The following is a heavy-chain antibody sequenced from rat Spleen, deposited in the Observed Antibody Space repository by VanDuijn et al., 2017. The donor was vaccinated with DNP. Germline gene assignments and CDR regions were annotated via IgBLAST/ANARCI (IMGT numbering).Heavy chain of an antibody. CDR1: GFSFSDYY. Sequence: EVQLVESGGGLVQPGRSLKLSCAASGFSFSDYYMAWVRQAPTKGLEWVTTISTSGRKTYYPDSVKGRFTISRDNTKNILYLQMNSLTSEDTATYYCASVYDGYPPYAMDAWGQGTSVTVSS. CDR3: ASVYDGYPPYAMDA. CDR2: ISTSGRKT. V-gene: IGHV5-25*01. D-gene: IGHD1-12*03. J-gene: IGHJ4*01.